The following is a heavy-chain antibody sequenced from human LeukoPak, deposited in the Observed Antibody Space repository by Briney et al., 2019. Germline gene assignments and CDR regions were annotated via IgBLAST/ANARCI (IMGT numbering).Heavy chain of an antibody. J-gene: IGHJ4*02. CDR3: AKRVSGWCQIDY. D-gene: IGHD6-19*01. CDR2: ITGSGGST. Sequence: GGYLRLSWAASAFTFSNWPLSWVRQAPWKGLEWVSAITGSGGSTFYADSVRGRFTISRDNSKNTLDLQMNSLRAEDTAVYYCAKRVSGWCQIDYWGQGTLVTVSS. V-gene: IGHV3-23*01. CDR1: AFTFSNWP.